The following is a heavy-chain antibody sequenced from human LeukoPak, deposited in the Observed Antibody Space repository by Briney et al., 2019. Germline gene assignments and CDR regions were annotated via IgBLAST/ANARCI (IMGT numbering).Heavy chain of an antibody. J-gene: IGHJ4*02. CDR2: IFSSGGA. CDR1: GGSITGFF. CDR3: ARVATPDVSSPLDF. Sequence: SETLPLTCAVSGGSITGFFWTWIRQPAGEGLQYIGRIFSSGGANYNPSLQSRVAMSVDTSQNLFSLKLTSVTAADTAVYFCARVATPDVSSPLDFWGQGILVTVSP. D-gene: IGHD6-19*01. V-gene: IGHV4-4*07.